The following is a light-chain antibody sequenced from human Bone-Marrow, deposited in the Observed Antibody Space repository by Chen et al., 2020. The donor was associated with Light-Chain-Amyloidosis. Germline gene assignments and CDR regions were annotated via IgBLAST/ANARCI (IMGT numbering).Light chain of an antibody. CDR2: DVS. J-gene: IGLJ1*01. V-gene: IGLV2-14*01. CDR1: RSDIGAYNY. Sequence: QSALTQPASVSGSPGQPITISCTGTRSDIGAYNYVSWYQLHPGKAPKLMIYDVSDRPSGVSNRFSGSKSGNTASLTISGLQAEDEADYYCSSYTTSSTYVFGTGTKVTVL. CDR3: SSYTTSSTYV.